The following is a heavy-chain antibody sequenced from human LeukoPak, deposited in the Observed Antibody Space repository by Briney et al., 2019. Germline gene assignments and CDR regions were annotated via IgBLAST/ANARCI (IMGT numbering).Heavy chain of an antibody. V-gene: IGHV1-8*01. Sequence: GASVKVSCKASGYTFTSYDIHWVRQAAGQGLEWMGWMNPNSGNTGYAQKFQGRATLTRNTSVSTSYMELSSLGPEDTAVYYCASGRPDSSAYCYWGQGTLVTVSS. CDR3: ASGRPDSSAYCY. J-gene: IGHJ4*02. D-gene: IGHD3-22*01. CDR1: GYTFTSYD. CDR2: MNPNSGNT.